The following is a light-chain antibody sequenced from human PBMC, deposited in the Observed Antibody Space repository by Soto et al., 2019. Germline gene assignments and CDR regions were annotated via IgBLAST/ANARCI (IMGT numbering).Light chain of an antibody. Sequence: QSALTQPASVSGAPGQSITISCTGTSSDVGSYNLVSWYQQHPGKAPKLMIYEGSKRPSGVSNRFSGSKSGNTASLTISGLQADDEADYYCCSYASSSPYVFGTGTKVTVL. J-gene: IGLJ1*01. V-gene: IGLV2-23*01. CDR2: EGS. CDR3: CSYASSSPYV. CDR1: SSDVGSYNL.